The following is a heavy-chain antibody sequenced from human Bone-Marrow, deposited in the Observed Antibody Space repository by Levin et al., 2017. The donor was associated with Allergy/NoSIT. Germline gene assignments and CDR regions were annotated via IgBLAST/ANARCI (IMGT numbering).Heavy chain of an antibody. J-gene: IGHJ3*02. CDR3: ARDPYSKAFDI. D-gene: IGHD4-11*01. Sequence: GESLKISCSASGFTFSNYWMFWVRQAPGKGLEWVASIESDGSAKGYGDSVKGRFTISRDNAKNSVSLQMNSLRAEDTAVYYCARDPYSKAFDIWGQGTMVIVSS. CDR1: GFTFSNYW. CDR2: IESDGSAK. V-gene: IGHV3-7*01.